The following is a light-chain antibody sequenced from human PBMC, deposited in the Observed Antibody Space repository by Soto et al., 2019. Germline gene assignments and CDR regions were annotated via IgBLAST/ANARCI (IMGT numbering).Light chain of an antibody. CDR1: QSVSSNY. Sequence: EIVLTQSPGTLSLSPGERATLSCRASQSVSSNYLAWYQQKPGQAPRLLIHGVSSRATVIPDRFSGSGSGTDFTLTISTLEPADCSLYSCQQYGIPPRTFGKGTKVDIK. CDR3: QQYGIPPRT. V-gene: IGKV3-20*01. CDR2: GVS. J-gene: IGKJ1*01.